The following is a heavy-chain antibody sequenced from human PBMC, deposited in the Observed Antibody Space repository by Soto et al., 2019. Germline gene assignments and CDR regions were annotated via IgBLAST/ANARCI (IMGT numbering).Heavy chain of an antibody. J-gene: IGHJ4*02. CDR3: ARDGYCSGGSCYSVPVFDY. CDR1: GFTFSSYG. CDR2: IWYDGSNK. Sequence: VGSLRLSCAASGFTFSSYGMHWVRQAPGKGLEWVAVIWYDGSNKYYADSVKGRFTISRDNSKNTLYLQMNSLRAEDTAVYYCARDGYCSGGSCYSVPVFDYWGQGTL. V-gene: IGHV3-33*01. D-gene: IGHD2-15*01.